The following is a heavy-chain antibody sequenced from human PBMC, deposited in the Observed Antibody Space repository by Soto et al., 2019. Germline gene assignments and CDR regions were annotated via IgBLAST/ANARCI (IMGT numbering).Heavy chain of an antibody. V-gene: IGHV3-23*01. CDR2: ISGSGGST. D-gene: IGHD6-19*01. CDR3: AKDHGYSSGWYLDY. Sequence: GGSLRLSCAASGFTFSSYAMSWVRQAPGKGLEWVSAISGSGGSTYYADSVKGRFTISRDNSKNTLYLQMNSLRAEDTALYYCAKDHGYSSGWYLDYWGQGTLVTAPQ. CDR1: GFTFSSYA. J-gene: IGHJ4*02.